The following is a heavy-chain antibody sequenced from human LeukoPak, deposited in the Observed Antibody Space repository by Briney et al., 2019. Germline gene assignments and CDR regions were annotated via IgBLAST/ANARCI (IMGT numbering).Heavy chain of an antibody. V-gene: IGHV4-59*11. Sequence: PSETLSLTCAVYGGSFSSHYWSWIRQPPGKGLEWIGYIYYSGSTNYNPSLKSRVTISVDMSKNQFSLKLSSVTAADTAVYYCASWGSGYCSSTSCLPYYYYYYMDVWGKGTTVTVSS. CDR1: GGSFSSHY. CDR3: ASWGSGYCSSTSCLPYYYYYYMDV. J-gene: IGHJ6*03. D-gene: IGHD2-2*01. CDR2: IYYSGST.